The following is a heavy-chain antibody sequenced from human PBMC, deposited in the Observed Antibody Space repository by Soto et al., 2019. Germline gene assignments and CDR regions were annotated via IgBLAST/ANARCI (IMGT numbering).Heavy chain of an antibody. CDR3: ARGRRVSYDFWSGYYYYFDY. CDR1: GGSISSYY. V-gene: IGHV4-59*01. J-gene: IGHJ4*02. CDR2: IYYSGST. Sequence: SETPSLTCTVSGGSISSYYWSWIRQPPGKGLEWIGYIYYSGSTNYNPSLKSRVTISVDTSKNQFSLKLSSVTAADTAVYYCARGRRVSYDFWSGYYYYFDYWGQGTLVTVYS. D-gene: IGHD3-3*01.